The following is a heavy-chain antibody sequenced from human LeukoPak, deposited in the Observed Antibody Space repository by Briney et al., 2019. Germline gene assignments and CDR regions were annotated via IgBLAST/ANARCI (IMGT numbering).Heavy chain of an antibody. Sequence: SQTLSLTCAISGDSVSSNSAAWNWIRQSPSRGPEWLGRTYYRSKGYNDYAGSVKSRITINPDTSKNQFSLKLSSVTAADTAVYYCAREMAYCGGDCYSMFDYWGQGTLVTVSS. CDR2: TYYRSKGYN. J-gene: IGHJ4*02. CDR1: GDSVSSNSAA. CDR3: AREMAYCGGDCYSMFDY. D-gene: IGHD2-21*02. V-gene: IGHV6-1*01.